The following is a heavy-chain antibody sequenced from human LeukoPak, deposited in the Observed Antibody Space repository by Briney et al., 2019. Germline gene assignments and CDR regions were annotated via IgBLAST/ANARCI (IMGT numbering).Heavy chain of an antibody. Sequence: ASVKVSCKASGYTFTSYYMHWVRQAPGQGLEWMGWINRNSGGTNYAQKFQGRVTMTRDTSISTAYMELSRLRSDDTAVYYCARDPGYYYDSSGYYYVDWGQGTLVTVSS. CDR3: ARDPGYYYDSSGYYYVD. D-gene: IGHD3-22*01. V-gene: IGHV1-2*02. CDR2: INRNSGGT. J-gene: IGHJ4*02. CDR1: GYTFTSYY.